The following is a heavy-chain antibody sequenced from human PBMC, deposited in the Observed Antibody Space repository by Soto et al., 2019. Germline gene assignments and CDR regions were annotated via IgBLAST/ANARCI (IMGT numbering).Heavy chain of an antibody. Sequence: QLQLQESGSGLVKPSQTLSLTCAVSGGSISSGGYSWSWIRQPPGKGLEWIGYIYHSGSTYYNPSLKSRVTISVDRSKNQFSLKLSSVTAADTAVYYCARVRYYYDSSGYYSHGMDVWGQGTTVTVSS. CDR1: GGSISSGGYS. V-gene: IGHV4-30-2*01. J-gene: IGHJ6*02. D-gene: IGHD3-22*01. CDR2: IYHSGST. CDR3: ARVRYYYDSSGYYSHGMDV.